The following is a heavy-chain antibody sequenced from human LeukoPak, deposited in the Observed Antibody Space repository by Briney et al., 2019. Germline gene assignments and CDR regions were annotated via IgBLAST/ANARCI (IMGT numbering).Heavy chain of an antibody. Sequence: PGGSLRLSCAASGFTVITNDMTWVRQAPGKGLEWVSVLCSDGNTKYADSVQGRFTISRDNSNNTLYLEMNSLSPDDTAVYYCARGVEPLAANTLAYWGQGTLVTASS. CDR2: LCSDGNT. J-gene: IGHJ4*02. CDR3: ARGVEPLAANTLAY. D-gene: IGHD1-14*01. V-gene: IGHV3-53*01. CDR1: GFTVITND.